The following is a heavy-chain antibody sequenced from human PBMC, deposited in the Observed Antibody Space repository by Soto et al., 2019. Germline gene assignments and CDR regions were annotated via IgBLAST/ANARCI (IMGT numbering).Heavy chain of an antibody. V-gene: IGHV6-1*01. J-gene: IGHJ4*02. CDR3: ARGVSAQYDY. Sequence: PSQTLSLTCAISGDSASSNSAAWNWIRQSPSGGLEWLGRTYYRSKWSNDYAVSVKSRITISPDTSKNQFSLQLSSVTPEDTAVYYCARGVSAQYDYWGRGTLVTVSS. CDR2: TYYRSKWSN. D-gene: IGHD6-6*01. CDR1: GDSASSNSAA.